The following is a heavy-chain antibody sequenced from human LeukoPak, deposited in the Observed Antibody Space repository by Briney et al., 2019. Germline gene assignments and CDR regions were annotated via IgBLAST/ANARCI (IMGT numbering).Heavy chain of an antibody. J-gene: IGHJ4*02. D-gene: IGHD3-16*01. CDR1: GFTFSDQY. CDR2: IRNKAYSYTT. Sequence: PGGSLRLSCTASGFTFSDQYMEWVRQAPGKGLEWVGRIRNKAYSYTTEYAASVKGRFTISRDDSKNSLYLQMNSLRVEDTAVYYCARVLGTTSTDYWGQGALVTVSS. CDR3: ARVLGTTSTDY. V-gene: IGHV3-72*01.